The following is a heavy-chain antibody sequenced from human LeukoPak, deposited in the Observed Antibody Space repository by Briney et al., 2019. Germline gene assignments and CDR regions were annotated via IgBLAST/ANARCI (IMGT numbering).Heavy chain of an antibody. CDR2: IYYSGST. Sequence: SETLSLTCTVSGGSISSNSYYWGWIRRPPGKGLEWIGSIYYSGSTYYNPSLKSRVTISVDTSKNQFSLKLSSVTAADTAVYYCARLANTAYYDFWSGYFPNWFDPWGQGTLVTVSS. D-gene: IGHD3-3*01. CDR3: ARLANTAYYDFWSGYFPNWFDP. CDR1: GGSISSNSYY. V-gene: IGHV4-39*01. J-gene: IGHJ5*02.